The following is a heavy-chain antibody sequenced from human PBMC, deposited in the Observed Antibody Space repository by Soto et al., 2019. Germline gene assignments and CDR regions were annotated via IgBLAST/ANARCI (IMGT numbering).Heavy chain of an antibody. Sequence: ASVKVSCKASGYTFTSYAMHWVRQAPGQRLEWMGWINAANGNTKYSQKFQGRVTITKDTSASTAYMELSSLRSEDTAVYYCARTLYGDNVDYWGQGTLVTVSS. D-gene: IGHD4-17*01. V-gene: IGHV1-3*01. CDR1: GYTFTSYA. CDR3: ARTLYGDNVDY. J-gene: IGHJ4*02. CDR2: INAANGNT.